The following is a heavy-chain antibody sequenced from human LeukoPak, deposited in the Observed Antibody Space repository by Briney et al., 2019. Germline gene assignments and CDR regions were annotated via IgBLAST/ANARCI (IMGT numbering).Heavy chain of an antibody. CDR1: GFTFSSYA. V-gene: IGHV3-30*04. CDR3: ARDDRYCSGGSCFARSHNFDY. J-gene: IGHJ4*02. D-gene: IGHD2-15*01. Sequence: GRSLRLSCAASGFTFSSYAMHWVRQAPGKGLEWVAVISYDGSNKYYADSVKGRFTISRDNSKNTLYLQVNSLRAEDTAVYYCARDDRYCSGGSCFARSHNFDYWGQGTLVTVSS. CDR2: ISYDGSNK.